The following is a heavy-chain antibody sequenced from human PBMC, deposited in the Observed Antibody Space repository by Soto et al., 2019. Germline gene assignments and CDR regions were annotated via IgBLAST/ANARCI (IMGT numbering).Heavy chain of an antibody. CDR3: ASSPVTTNDAFDI. J-gene: IGHJ3*02. D-gene: IGHD4-17*01. CDR1: SGSISSSNW. Sequence: QVQLQESGPGLVKPSGTLSLTCAVSSGSISSSNWWSWVRQPPGKGLEWIGEIYHSGSTNYNPSLKSRVTISVDKAKNQCSLKLISVNAADTAVYYCASSPVTTNDAFDIWGQGTMVTVSS. CDR2: IYHSGST. V-gene: IGHV4-4*02.